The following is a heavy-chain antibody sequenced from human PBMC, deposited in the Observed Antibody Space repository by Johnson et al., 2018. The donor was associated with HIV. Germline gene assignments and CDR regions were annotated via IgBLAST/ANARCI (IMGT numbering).Heavy chain of an antibody. D-gene: IGHD3-3*01. CDR2: ISGSGGST. CDR1: GFTFSDHY. V-gene: IGHV3-23*04. J-gene: IGHJ3*02. Sequence: VQLVESGGGLVQPGGSLRLSCAASGFTFSDHYLDWVRQAPGKGLEWVSAISGSGGSTYYADSVKGRFTISRDNSKNTLYLQMNSLRAEDTAVYYCAKDHSVYNFWVPDAFDIWGQGTMVTVSS. CDR3: AKDHSVYNFWVPDAFDI.